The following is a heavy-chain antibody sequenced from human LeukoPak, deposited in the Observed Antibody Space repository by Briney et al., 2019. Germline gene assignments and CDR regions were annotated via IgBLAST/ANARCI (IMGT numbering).Heavy chain of an antibody. Sequence: PSETLSLTCTVSGGSISSYYWSWIRQPAGKGLEWIGRIYTSGSTNYNPSLKSRVTMSVDTSKNQFSLKLSSVTAADTAVYYCARGRKWLRFLSWFDPWGQGTLVTVSS. CDR2: IYTSGST. V-gene: IGHV4-4*07. D-gene: IGHD5-12*01. CDR3: ARGRKWLRFLSWFDP. CDR1: GGSISSYY. J-gene: IGHJ5*02.